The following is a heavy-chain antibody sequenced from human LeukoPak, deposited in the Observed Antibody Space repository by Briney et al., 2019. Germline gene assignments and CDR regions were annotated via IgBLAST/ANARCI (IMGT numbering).Heavy chain of an antibody. CDR1: GYTFTAYY. J-gene: IGHJ4*02. D-gene: IGHD4-11*01. CDR2: INPATGGT. V-gene: IGHV1-2*02. Sequence: GASVKVSCKPSGYTFTAYYLHWVRQAPGQGLEWMGWINPATGGTHSAQKFQGRVTMTRDTSISTAYMELSSLTSDDTAVYYCAKSSHDYSNPPRFLIDYWGQGTLVTVSS. CDR3: AKSSHDYSNPPRFLIDY.